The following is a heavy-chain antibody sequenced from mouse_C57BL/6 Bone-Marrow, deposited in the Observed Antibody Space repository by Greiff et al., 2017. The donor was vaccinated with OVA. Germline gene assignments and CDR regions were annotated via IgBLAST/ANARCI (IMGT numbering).Heavy chain of an antibody. D-gene: IGHD2-5*01. CDR3: ARQNYSNYLDY. Sequence: EVKLMESGEGLVKPGGSLKLSCAASGFTFSDYGMAWVRQAPRKGPEWVAFISNLAYSIYYADTVTGRFTISRENAKNTLYLEMSSLRSEDTAMYYCARQNYSNYLDYWGQGTTLTVSS. CDR1: GFTFSDYG. CDR2: ISNLAYSI. J-gene: IGHJ2*01. V-gene: IGHV5-15*01.